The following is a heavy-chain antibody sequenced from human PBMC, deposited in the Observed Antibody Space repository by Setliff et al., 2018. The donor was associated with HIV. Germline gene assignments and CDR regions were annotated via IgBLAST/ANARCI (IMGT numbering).Heavy chain of an antibody. CDR1: GYVFTTYV. CDR3: ARDYNYASGTYNWFDP. D-gene: IGHD3-10*01. CDR2: INANTGNP. V-gene: IGHV7-4-1*02. J-gene: IGHJ5*02. Sequence: ASVKVSCKASGYVFTTYVINWVRQAPGRGLELMGWINANTGNPRYAPGFTGRFVFSLETSATTAHLQINGLKTDDTAVYYCARDYNYASGTYNWFDPWGQGTLVTVSS.